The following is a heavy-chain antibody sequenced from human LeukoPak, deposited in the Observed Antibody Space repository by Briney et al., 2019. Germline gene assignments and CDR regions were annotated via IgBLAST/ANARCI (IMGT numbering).Heavy chain of an antibody. Sequence: GGSLRLSCAASGFTFSSYWMTWVRQTPGKGLEWVANIKQDGSERYYVDSVKGRFTISRDNAKNSLYLQMNSLRAEDTAVYYCARDSGSYAFDIWGQGTMVTVSS. J-gene: IGHJ3*02. CDR2: IKQDGSER. CDR1: GFTFSSYW. V-gene: IGHV3-7*04. D-gene: IGHD1-26*01. CDR3: ARDSGSYAFDI.